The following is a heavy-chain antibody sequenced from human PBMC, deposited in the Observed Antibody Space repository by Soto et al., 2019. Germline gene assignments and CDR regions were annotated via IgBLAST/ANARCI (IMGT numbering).Heavy chain of an antibody. CDR1: GGSISSSNW. J-gene: IGHJ6*02. Sequence: QVQLQESGPGLVKPSGTLSLTCAVSGGSISSSNWWSWIRQPPGKGLEWIGEIYHSGSTNYNPSLKSRVTISIDKSKNQFSLKLSSVTAADTAVYYCARDLRGPQPEGYYGMDVWGQGTTVTVSS. CDR3: ARDLRGPQPEGYYGMDV. V-gene: IGHV4-4*02. CDR2: IYHSGST.